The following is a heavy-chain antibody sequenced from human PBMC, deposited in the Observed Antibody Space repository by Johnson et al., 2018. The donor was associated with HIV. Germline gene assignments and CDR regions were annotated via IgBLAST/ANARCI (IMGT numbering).Heavy chain of an antibody. V-gene: IGHV3-30-3*01. CDR3: ARVRDGVGGGSSNGAFDI. CDR2: ISYDGSNK. CDR1: GFTFSSYA. J-gene: IGHJ3*02. Sequence: QVQLVESGGGVVQPGRSLRLSCAVSGFTFSSYAMHWVRQAPGKGLEWVAIISYDGSNKYYADSVKGRFTISRDNSKNTLYLQMNSLRAEDTAVYYCARVRDGVGGGSSNGAFDIWGQGTMVTVSS. D-gene: IGHD2-15*01.